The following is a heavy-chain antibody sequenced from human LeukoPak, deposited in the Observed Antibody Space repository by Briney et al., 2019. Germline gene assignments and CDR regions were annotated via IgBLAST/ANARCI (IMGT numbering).Heavy chain of an antibody. D-gene: IGHD1-26*01. V-gene: IGHV3-15*07. CDR2: IKSKTDGGTT. CDR3: ARSLGRFYYGMDV. Sequence: PGGSLRLSCAASGFTFSSAWMNWVRQAPGKGLEWVGRIKSKTDGGTTDYAAPVKGRFTISRDDSKNTLYLQMNSLKTEDTAVYYCARSLGRFYYGMDVWGQGTTVTVSS. CDR1: GFTFSSAW. J-gene: IGHJ6*02.